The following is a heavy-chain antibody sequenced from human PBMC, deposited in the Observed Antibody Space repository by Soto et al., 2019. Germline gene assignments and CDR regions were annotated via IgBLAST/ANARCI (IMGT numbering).Heavy chain of an antibody. CDR3: ARDRGYDAHDYYYNAMDV. D-gene: IGHD3-10*01. J-gene: IGHJ6*02. CDR1: GLTFRTYT. CDR2: IRGFSPYT. V-gene: IGHV3-21*01. Sequence: GGSLRLSCISSGLTFRTYTMNWVRQAPGKXLEWVSGIRGFSPYTFYAESVRGRFTISRDNAKNSLFLQMDSLRAEDTAVYYCARDRGYDAHDYYYNAMDVWGQGTTVTVSS.